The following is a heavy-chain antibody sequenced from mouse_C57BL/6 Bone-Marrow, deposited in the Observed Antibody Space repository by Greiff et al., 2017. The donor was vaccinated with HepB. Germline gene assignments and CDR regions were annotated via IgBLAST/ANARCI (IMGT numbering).Heavy chain of an antibody. V-gene: IGHV5-4*01. CDR1: GFTFSSYA. Sequence: EVQGVESGGGLVKPGGSLKLSCAASGFTFSSYAMSWVRQTPEKRLEWVATISDGGSYTYYPDNVKGRFTISRDNAKNNLYLQMSHLKSEDTAMYYCARAAYYSNYEAWFAYWGQGTLVTVSA. D-gene: IGHD2-5*01. CDR2: ISDGGSYT. CDR3: ARAAYYSNYEAWFAY. J-gene: IGHJ3*01.